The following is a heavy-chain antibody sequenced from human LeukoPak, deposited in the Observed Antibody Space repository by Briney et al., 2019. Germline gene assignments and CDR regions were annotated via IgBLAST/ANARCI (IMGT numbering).Heavy chain of an antibody. V-gene: IGHV4-39*07. Sequence: SETLSLTCTVSGGSISSSSYYWGWIRQPPGKGLEWIGSIYYSGSTYYNPSLKSRVTISADTSKNQFSLKLSSVTAADTAVYYCARGYHYDFWSGYYIGAGGGYDYWGQGTLVTVSS. D-gene: IGHD3-3*01. CDR3: ARGYHYDFWSGYYIGAGGGYDY. CDR2: IYYSGST. J-gene: IGHJ4*02. CDR1: GGSISSSSYY.